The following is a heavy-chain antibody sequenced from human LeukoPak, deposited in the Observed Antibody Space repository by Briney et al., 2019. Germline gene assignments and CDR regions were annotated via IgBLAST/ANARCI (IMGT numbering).Heavy chain of an antibody. D-gene: IGHD3-10*01. CDR1: GGSFSGYY. J-gene: IGHJ3*02. CDR2: INHSGST. V-gene: IGHV4-34*01. Sequence: SETLSLTCAVYGGSFSGYYWSWIRQPPGKGLEWIGEINHSGSTNYNPSLKSRVTISVDTSKNQFSLKLSSVTAADTAVYYCARRITWSGAFDIWGQGTMVTVSS. CDR3: ARRITWSGAFDI.